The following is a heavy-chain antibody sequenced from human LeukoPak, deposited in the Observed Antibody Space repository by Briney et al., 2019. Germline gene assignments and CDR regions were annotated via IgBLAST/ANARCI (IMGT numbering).Heavy chain of an antibody. CDR1: GGSISSGGYY. J-gene: IGHJ4*02. D-gene: IGHD6-13*01. Sequence: PSETLSLTCTVSGGSISSGGYYWSWIRQPPGKGPEWIGYIYHSGSTYYNPSLKSRVTISVDRSKSQFSLKLSSVTAADTAVYYCARDQFGSSSWPRNDYWGQGTLVTVSS. V-gene: IGHV4-30-2*01. CDR2: IYHSGST. CDR3: ARDQFGSSSWPRNDY.